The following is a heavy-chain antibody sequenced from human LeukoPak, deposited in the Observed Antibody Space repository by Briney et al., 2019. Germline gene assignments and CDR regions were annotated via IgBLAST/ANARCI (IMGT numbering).Heavy chain of an antibody. J-gene: IGHJ4*02. CDR1: GFTFSSYS. CDR3: ARAGYSSSWYPYYFEY. D-gene: IGHD6-13*01. V-gene: IGHV3-21*01. Sequence: GGSLRLSCAASGFTFSSYSMNWVRQAPEKGLEWVSSISSSSSYIYYADSVKGRFTISKDNAKNSLYLQMNSLRAEDTAVYYCARAGYSSSWYPYYFEYWGQGTLVTVSS. CDR2: ISSSSSYI.